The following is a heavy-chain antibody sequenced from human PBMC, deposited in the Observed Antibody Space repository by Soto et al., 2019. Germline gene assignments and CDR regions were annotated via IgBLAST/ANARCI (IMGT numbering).Heavy chain of an antibody. CDR1: GGTFSSYA. V-gene: IGHV1-69*12. J-gene: IGHJ6*02. CDR2: IIPIFGTA. CDR3: ARHLGGNHYYYGMDV. D-gene: IGHD3-16*01. Sequence: QVPLVQSGAEVKQPGSSVKVSCKASGGTFSSYAISWVRQAPGQGLEWMGGIIPIFGTADYAQKFQGRVTITADDFTSTAYMELSSLRSEDTAVYYCARHLGGNHYYYGMDVWGQGTTVTVSS.